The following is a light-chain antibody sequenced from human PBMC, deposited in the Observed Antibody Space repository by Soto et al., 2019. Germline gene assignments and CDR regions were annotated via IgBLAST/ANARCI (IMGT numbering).Light chain of an antibody. CDR3: QQYGDSSP. Sequence: EIVLTQSPGTLSLSPGERATLSCRASQSVFNNYILWYQQKPGQVPRLLIYDASSRAAGIPDRFSGSGSGTDFTLTISRLEPEDFAVYYCQQYGDSSPFGGRTRVEIK. CDR2: DAS. V-gene: IGKV3-20*01. J-gene: IGKJ4*01. CDR1: QSVFNNY.